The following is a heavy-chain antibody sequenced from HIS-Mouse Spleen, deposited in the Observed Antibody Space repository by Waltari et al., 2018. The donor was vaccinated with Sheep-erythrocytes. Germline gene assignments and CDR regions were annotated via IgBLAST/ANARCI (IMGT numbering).Heavy chain of an antibody. D-gene: IGHD2-2*01. CDR3: ARGYCSSTSCYGYFQH. CDR1: GYTFTGYY. V-gene: IGHV1-2*02. Sequence: QVQLVQSGAEVKKPGASVTVSCKASGYTFTGYYMPWVRQAPGQGLEWMGWINPNSGGTNYAQKFQGRVTMTRDTSISTAYMELSRLRSDDTAVYYCARGYCSSTSCYGYFQHWGQGTLVTVSS. CDR2: INPNSGGT. J-gene: IGHJ1*01.